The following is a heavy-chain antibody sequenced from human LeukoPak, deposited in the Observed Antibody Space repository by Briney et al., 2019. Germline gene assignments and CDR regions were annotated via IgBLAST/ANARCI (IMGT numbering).Heavy chain of an antibody. V-gene: IGHV3-7*01. CDR3: ARRGDGRVDY. Sequence: GGSLRLSCEASGFTFSSYWMSWVRQAPGKGLEWVANIKQSGTETFLMDAVKGRFTVSRDNGKNTLYLQMNSLTIEDSAMYYCARRGDGRVDYWGQGTPVTVSS. D-gene: IGHD1-26*01. J-gene: IGHJ4*02. CDR1: GFTFSSYW. CDR2: IKQSGTET.